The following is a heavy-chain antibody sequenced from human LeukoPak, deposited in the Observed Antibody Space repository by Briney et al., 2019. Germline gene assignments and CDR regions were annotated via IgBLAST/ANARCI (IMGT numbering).Heavy chain of an antibody. CDR1: GGSINSSSYY. Sequence: SETLSLTCTVSGGSINSSSYYWGWIRQPPGKGLEWIGSIYYSGSTYYNPSLKSRVTISVDTSKNQFSLKLSSVTAADTAVYYCARPLYSSSWSYDAFDIWGQGTMVTVSS. CDR2: IYYSGST. D-gene: IGHD6-13*01. J-gene: IGHJ3*02. V-gene: IGHV4-39*01. CDR3: ARPLYSSSWSYDAFDI.